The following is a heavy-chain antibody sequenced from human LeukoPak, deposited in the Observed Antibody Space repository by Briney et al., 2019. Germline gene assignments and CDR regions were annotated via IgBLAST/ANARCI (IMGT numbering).Heavy chain of an antibody. CDR3: AKDLSSGTGRGFDY. Sequence: PGGSLRLSCAASGFIFSDSAIHWVRQASGKGLEWVGRIRSKANSYATAYAASVKGRFTISRDDSKNTAYLQMNSLGAEDTALYYCAKDLSSGTGRGFDYWGQGTLVTVSS. CDR1: GFIFSDSA. D-gene: IGHD3/OR15-3a*01. V-gene: IGHV3-73*01. CDR2: IRSKANSYAT. J-gene: IGHJ4*02.